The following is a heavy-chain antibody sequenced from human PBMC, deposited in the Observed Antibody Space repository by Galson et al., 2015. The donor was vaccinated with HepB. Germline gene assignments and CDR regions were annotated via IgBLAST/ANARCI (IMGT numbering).Heavy chain of an antibody. J-gene: IGHJ2*01. V-gene: IGHV3-23*01. Sequence: SLRLSCAASGFTFSSYAMSWARQAPGKGLEWVSLISGSSGSTYYADSVKGRFTISRDTSKSMLYLQMNTLGAEDTAVYYCARVARHYYDSSQRLTGYFDLWGRGTLVTVSS. D-gene: IGHD3-22*01. CDR2: ISGSSGST. CDR3: ARVARHYYDSSQRLTGYFDL. CDR1: GFTFSSYA.